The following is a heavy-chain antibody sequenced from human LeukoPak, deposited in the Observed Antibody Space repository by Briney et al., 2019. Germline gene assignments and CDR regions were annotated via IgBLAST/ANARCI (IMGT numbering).Heavy chain of an antibody. Sequence: PGGSLRLSCAPSGFIVTSNYMGWIRQAPGKGLEWVSHISSSSSTMYYADSVKGRFTISRDNAKNSLYLQMNSLRVEDTAVYYCARARGSYSFDYWGQGTLVTVSS. D-gene: IGHD1-26*01. CDR1: GFIVTSNY. CDR2: ISSSSSTM. V-gene: IGHV3-11*01. J-gene: IGHJ4*02. CDR3: ARARGSYSFDY.